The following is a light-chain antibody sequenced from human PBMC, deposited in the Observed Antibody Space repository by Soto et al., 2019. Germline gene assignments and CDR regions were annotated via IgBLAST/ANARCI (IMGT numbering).Light chain of an antibody. CDR3: QQYGSSPIT. Sequence: EIVWTPSPATLCSSPWERAPIYSRASQSVNNYLAWYQQKPGQVPRLLIYDASNRATGIPDRFSGSGSGTDFTLTISRLEPEDFAVYYCQQYGSSPITFGQGTRLE. J-gene: IGKJ5*01. CDR1: QSVNNY. CDR2: DAS. V-gene: IGKV3-20*01.